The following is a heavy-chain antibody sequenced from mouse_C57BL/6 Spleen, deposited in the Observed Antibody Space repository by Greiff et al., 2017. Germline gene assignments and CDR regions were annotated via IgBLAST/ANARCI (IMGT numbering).Heavy chain of an antibody. V-gene: IGHV14-4*01. CDR2: IDPENGDT. CDR1: GFNIKDDY. J-gene: IGHJ1*03. D-gene: IGHD1-1*01. CDR3: TTPYYYGSSYGYFDV. Sequence: VQLQQSGAELVRPGASVKLSCTASGFNIKDDYMHWVKQRPEQGLEWIGWIDPENGDTEYASKFQGKATITADTSSNTAYLQLSSLTSEDTAVYYCTTPYYYGSSYGYFDVWGTGTTGTVSS.